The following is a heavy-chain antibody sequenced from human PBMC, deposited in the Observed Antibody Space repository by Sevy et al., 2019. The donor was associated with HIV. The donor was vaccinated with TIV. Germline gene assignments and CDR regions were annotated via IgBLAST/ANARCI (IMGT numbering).Heavy chain of an antibody. CDR3: ARVGVGGSSSSSVLARYYYYYYGMDV. J-gene: IGHJ6*02. CDR1: GFTFSSYE. V-gene: IGHV3-48*03. CDR2: ISSSGSTI. Sequence: GESLKISCAASGFTFSSYEMNWVRQAPGKGLEWVSYISSSGSTIYYADSVKGRFTISRDNAKNSLYLQMNSMRAEDTAVYYCARVGVGGSSSSSVLARYYYYYYGMDVWGQGTTVTVSS. D-gene: IGHD6-6*01.